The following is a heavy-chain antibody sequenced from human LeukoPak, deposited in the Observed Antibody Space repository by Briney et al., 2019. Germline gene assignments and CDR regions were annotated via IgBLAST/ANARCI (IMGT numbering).Heavy chain of an antibody. J-gene: IGHJ4*02. Sequence: GGSLRLSCVGSGFTFRSHAMSWVRQAPEKGLEFVSGIYENGGTTYYADSVKGRFSISRDNSKNTLYLQMDSLRGEDTAVYYCAKDFRIGYSAHFDYWGQGALVTASS. CDR1: GFTFRSHA. D-gene: IGHD2-21*01. V-gene: IGHV3-23*01. CDR2: IYENGGTT. CDR3: AKDFRIGYSAHFDY.